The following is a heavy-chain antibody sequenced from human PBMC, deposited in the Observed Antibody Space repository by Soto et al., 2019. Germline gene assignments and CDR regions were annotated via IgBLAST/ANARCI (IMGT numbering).Heavy chain of an antibody. CDR1: GFTFSSYA. J-gene: IGHJ6*02. CDR3: AKRGVIAARQTSGMDV. D-gene: IGHD6-6*01. V-gene: IGHV3-23*01. CDR2: ISGSGGST. Sequence: EVQLLESGGGLVQPGGSLRLSCAASGFTFSSYAMSWVRQAPGKGLEWVSAISGSGGSTYYADSVKGRFTISRDNSKNTLYLQMNSLRAEDTGVYYCAKRGVIAARQTSGMDVWGQGTTVTVSS.